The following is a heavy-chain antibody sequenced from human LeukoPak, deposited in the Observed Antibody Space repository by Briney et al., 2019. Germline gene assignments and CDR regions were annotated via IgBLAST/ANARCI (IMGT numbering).Heavy chain of an antibody. CDR1: GFTFSSYA. CDR3: ARDREQWPVRFDY. CDR2: ISHDGSNK. V-gene: IGHV3-30*04. J-gene: IGHJ4*02. Sequence: PGGSLRLSCAASGFTFSSYAMHWVRQAPGKGLEWVAVISHDGSNKYYADSVKGRFTISRDNSKNTLYLQMNGLRAEDTAVYYCARDREQWPVRFDYWGQGTLVTVSS. D-gene: IGHD6-19*01.